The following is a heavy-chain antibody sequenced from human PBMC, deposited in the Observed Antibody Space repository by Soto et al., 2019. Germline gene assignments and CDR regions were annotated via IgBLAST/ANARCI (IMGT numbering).Heavy chain of an antibody. Sequence: PSETLSLTCTVSGGSLNTAGYYWNWVRHSPGKGLEWIGYIFYSGTTYYNPSLESRLTMSLDKSKNHFSRRLSSVTAADTAYYYCARSFCVLSTATGAHWFDPWGHGTLVTVS. CDR3: ARSFCVLSTATGAHWFDP. V-gene: IGHV4-31*03. J-gene: IGHJ5*02. D-gene: IGHD3-9*01. CDR2: IFYSGTT. CDR1: GGSLNTAGYY.